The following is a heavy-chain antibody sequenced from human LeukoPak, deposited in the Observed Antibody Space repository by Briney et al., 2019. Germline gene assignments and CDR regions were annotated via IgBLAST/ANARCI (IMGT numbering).Heavy chain of an antibody. CDR2: IIPVLGVA. Sequence: SVKVSCKASGGTFSTYAISWVRQAPAQGLEWMGRIIPVLGVANYAQKFQGRVTISADKSTSTAYMEVSSLRSEDTAVYYCATGIGTLWSGYYHDFWGQGTLVTVSS. D-gene: IGHD3-3*01. V-gene: IGHV1-69*04. J-gene: IGHJ4*02. CDR1: GGTFSTYA. CDR3: ATGIGTLWSGYYHDF.